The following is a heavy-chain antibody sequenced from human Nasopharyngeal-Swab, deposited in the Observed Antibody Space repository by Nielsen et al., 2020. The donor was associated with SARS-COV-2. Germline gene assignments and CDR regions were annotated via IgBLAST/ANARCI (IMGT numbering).Heavy chain of an antibody. D-gene: IGHD6-13*01. V-gene: IGHV4-39*01. CDR2: IYYSGST. Sequence: GSLRLSCTVSGGSISSSSYYWGWIRQPPGKGLEWIGSIYYSGSTYYNPSLKSRVTISVDTSKNQFSLKLSSVTAADTAVYYCARGPSSSWTAAYYYYGMDVWGQGTTVTVSS. CDR1: GGSISSSSYY. CDR3: ARGPSSSWTAAYYYYGMDV. J-gene: IGHJ6*02.